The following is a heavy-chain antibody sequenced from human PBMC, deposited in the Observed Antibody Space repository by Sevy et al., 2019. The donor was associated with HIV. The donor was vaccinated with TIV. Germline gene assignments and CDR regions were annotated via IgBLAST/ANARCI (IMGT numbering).Heavy chain of an antibody. CDR3: ARTAFGVVIIREYYYYYMDV. V-gene: IGHV3-21*01. D-gene: IGHD3-3*01. CDR2: ISSSSSYI. CDR1: GFTFSSYS. Sequence: GGSLRLSCAASGFTFSSYSMNWVRQAPGKGLEWVSSISSSSSYIYYADSVKGRFTISRDNAKKSLYLQMNSLRAEDTAVYYCARTAFGVVIIREYYYYYMDVWGKGTTVTVSS. J-gene: IGHJ6*03.